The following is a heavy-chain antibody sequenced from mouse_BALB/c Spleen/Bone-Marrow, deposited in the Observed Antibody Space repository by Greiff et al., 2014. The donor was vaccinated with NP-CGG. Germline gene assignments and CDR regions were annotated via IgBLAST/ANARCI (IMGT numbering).Heavy chain of an antibody. Sequence: EVQRVESGGGLVKPGGSLKLSCAASGFTFSDYYMYWVRQTPEKRLEWVATISDGGSYTYHPDSVKGRFTISRDNAKNNLYLQMSSLKSEDTAMYYCARYGNYPMDYWGQGTSVTVSS. CDR1: GFTFSDYY. D-gene: IGHD2-1*01. V-gene: IGHV5-4*02. CDR2: ISDGGSYT. J-gene: IGHJ4*01. CDR3: ARYGNYPMDY.